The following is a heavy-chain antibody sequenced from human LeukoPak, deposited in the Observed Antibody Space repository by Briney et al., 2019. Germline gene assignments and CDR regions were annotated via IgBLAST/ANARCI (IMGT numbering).Heavy chain of an antibody. V-gene: IGHV4-34*01. Sequence: GSLRLSCAASGFTFSTYSMNWVRQPPGKGLEWIGEINHSGSTNYNPSLKSRVTISVDTSKNQFSLKLSSVTAADTAVYYCARRTYYYDSSGYRYWGQGTLVTVSS. CDR2: INHSGST. D-gene: IGHD3-22*01. J-gene: IGHJ4*02. CDR3: ARRTYYYDSSGYRY. CDR1: GFTFSTYS.